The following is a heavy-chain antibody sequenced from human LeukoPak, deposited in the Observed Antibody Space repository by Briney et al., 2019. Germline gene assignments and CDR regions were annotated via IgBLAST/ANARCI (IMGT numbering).Heavy chain of an antibody. CDR2: ISGSGGST. Sequence: GGSLRLSCAASGFTFSSYAMSWVRQAPGKGLEWVSAISGSGGSTYYADSVKGRFTISRDNSKNTLYLQMNSLRAEDTAVYYCAKGLRGVVVPAHRFDYWGQGTLVTVSS. D-gene: IGHD2-2*01. CDR1: GFTFSSYA. V-gene: IGHV3-23*01. J-gene: IGHJ4*02. CDR3: AKGLRGVVVPAHRFDY.